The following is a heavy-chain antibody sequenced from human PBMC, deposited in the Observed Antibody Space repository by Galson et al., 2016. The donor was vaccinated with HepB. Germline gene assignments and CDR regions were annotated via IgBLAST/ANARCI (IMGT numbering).Heavy chain of an antibody. D-gene: IGHD1-1*01. V-gene: IGHV3-9*01. CDR2: ITWNSGNI. Sequence: SLRLSCAASGFTFDDYAMHWVRQAPGKGLEWVSGITWNSGNIGYSDSVKGRFTISRDNVKNSLYLQMNSLRPEDTALYYCAKDTGNNWCRYFEYWGQGTLVTVPA. J-gene: IGHJ4*02. CDR1: GFTFDDYA. CDR3: AKDTGNNWCRYFEY.